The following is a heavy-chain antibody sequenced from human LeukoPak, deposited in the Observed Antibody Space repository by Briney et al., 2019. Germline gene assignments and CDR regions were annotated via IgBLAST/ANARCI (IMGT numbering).Heavy chain of an antibody. CDR2: IYYSGST. V-gene: IGHV4-39*01. J-gene: IGHJ4*02. Sequence: SETLSLTCTVSGGSISSSSYYWGWIRQPPGKGVEWIGSIYYSGSTYYNPSLKSRVTISVDTSKNQFSLKLSSVTAADTAVYYCASYDSSGYYPRFDYWGQGTLVTVSS. CDR1: GGSISSSSYY. CDR3: ASYDSSGYYPRFDY. D-gene: IGHD3-22*01.